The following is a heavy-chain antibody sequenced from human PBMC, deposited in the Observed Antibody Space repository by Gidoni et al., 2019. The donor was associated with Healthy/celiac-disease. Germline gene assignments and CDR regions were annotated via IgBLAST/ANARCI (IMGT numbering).Heavy chain of an antibody. V-gene: IGHV3-21*01. CDR3: ARPAAAGTNWFDP. Sequence: EVQLVESGGGLVKPGGSLRLSCAASGFTFSSYSMTWVRQAPGKGMEWVSSISSSSSYIYYADSVKGRFTISRDNAKNSLYLQMNSLRAEDTAVYYCARPAAAGTNWFDPWGQGTLVTVSS. CDR1: GFTFSSYS. J-gene: IGHJ5*02. D-gene: IGHD6-13*01. CDR2: ISSSSSYI.